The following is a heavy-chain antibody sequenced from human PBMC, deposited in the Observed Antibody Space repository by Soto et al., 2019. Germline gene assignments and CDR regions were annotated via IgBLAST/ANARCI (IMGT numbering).Heavy chain of an antibody. CDR2: IYYSGST. D-gene: IGHD3-10*01. CDR1: GGSISSYY. Sequence: PETLSLTCTVSGGSISSYYWSWIRQPPGKGLEWIGYIYYSGSTNYNPSLKSRVTISVDTSKNQFSLKLSSVTAADTAVYYCARVRITMVRGVIIDAFDIWGQGTMVT. V-gene: IGHV4-59*01. CDR3: ARVRITMVRGVIIDAFDI. J-gene: IGHJ3*02.